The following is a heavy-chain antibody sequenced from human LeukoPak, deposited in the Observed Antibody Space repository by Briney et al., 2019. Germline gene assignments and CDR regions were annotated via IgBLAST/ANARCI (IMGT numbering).Heavy chain of an antibody. J-gene: IGHJ6*04. D-gene: IGHD4-17*01. Sequence: GAALQISWEGAGSIFTSYWISGGRELAGKGLERMGRIDPSDSYNNYSPSFQGHVTISADKSISTAYLQWSSLKASDTAMYYCARHIYGDHPYYYGMDVWGKGTTVTVSS. CDR2: IDPSDSYN. CDR3: ARHIYGDHPYYYGMDV. V-gene: IGHV5-10-1*01. CDR1: GSIFTSYW.